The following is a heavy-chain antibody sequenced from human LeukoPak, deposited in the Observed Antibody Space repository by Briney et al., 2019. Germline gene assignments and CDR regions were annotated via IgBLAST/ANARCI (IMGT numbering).Heavy chain of an antibody. CDR1: GFTFSSYW. J-gene: IGHJ4*02. D-gene: IGHD3-16*01. V-gene: IGHV3-7*01. CDR2: IKQDGSEK. Sequence: GGSLRLPCAAPGFTFSSYWMSWVRQAPGKGLEWVANIKQDGSEKDYVDSVKGRFTISRDNARKLLFLQMNSLRAEDTALYYCARDGYGLGIYYDRFDSWGQGTPVTVSS. CDR3: ARDGYGLGIYYDRFDS.